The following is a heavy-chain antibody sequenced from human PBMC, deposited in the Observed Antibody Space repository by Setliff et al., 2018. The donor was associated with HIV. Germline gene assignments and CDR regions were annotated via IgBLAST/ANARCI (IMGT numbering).Heavy chain of an antibody. V-gene: IGHV3-49*04. CDR3: TTDGTGTTLGDGY. Sequence: PGGSLRLSCTASGFTFGDYLLSWVRQAPGKGLEWVSFIRSKNYGGAPEYAASVKGRFSFSRDDSRNIAYLQMNGLETEDTAVYYCTTDGTGTTLGDGYWGQGTLVTVSS. J-gene: IGHJ4*02. CDR2: IRSKNYGGAP. CDR1: GFTFGDYL. D-gene: IGHD1-7*01.